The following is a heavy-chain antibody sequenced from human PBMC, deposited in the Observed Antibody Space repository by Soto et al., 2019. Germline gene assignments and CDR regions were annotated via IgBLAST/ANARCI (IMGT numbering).Heavy chain of an antibody. D-gene: IGHD1-1*01. Sequence: EVQLLESGGGLVQPGGSLRLTCVASGFTFRTYAMRWVRQAPGKGLEWVSSISDNGVRTYYADPVKGRSTISRDNSKNTLYLEMNSLRAEDTAIYYCAKKTRSGKNYGMDVWGQGTTVTVS. CDR2: ISDNGVRT. V-gene: IGHV3-23*01. J-gene: IGHJ6*02. CDR3: AKKTRSGKNYGMDV. CDR1: GFTFRTYA.